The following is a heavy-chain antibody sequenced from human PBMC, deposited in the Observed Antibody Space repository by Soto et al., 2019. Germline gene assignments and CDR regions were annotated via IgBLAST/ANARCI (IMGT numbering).Heavy chain of an antibody. CDR2: LYDVDGS. CDR1: GLTVSGKKY. J-gene: IGHJ3*01. Sequence: QAGGSLSLSCAASGLTVSGKKYVAWVRQAPGKGLEWVSALYDVDGSFYADSVKGRFTTSSDSSKTTVYLQMNGLRPDDTAVYYCATWHEREHAYDVWCQGTTVTVSS. D-gene: IGHD1-1*01. V-gene: IGHV3-53*01. CDR3: ATWHEREHAYDV.